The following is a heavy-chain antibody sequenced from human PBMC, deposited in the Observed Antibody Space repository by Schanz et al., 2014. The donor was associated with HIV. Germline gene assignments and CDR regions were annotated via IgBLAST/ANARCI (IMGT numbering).Heavy chain of an antibody. J-gene: IGHJ6*02. Sequence: VHLVESGGGVVQPGRSLRLSCAASEFIFSSYGIHWVRQAPGKGLEWVAVISNDGSNEYYADSVKGRFTLSRDNSENTVYLQMNSLRAEDTAVYYCAKEWYYGSGSMDYGLDVWGQGTTVTVSS. CDR2: ISNDGSNE. V-gene: IGHV3-30*18. CDR1: EFIFSSYG. CDR3: AKEWYYGSGSMDYGLDV. D-gene: IGHD3-10*01.